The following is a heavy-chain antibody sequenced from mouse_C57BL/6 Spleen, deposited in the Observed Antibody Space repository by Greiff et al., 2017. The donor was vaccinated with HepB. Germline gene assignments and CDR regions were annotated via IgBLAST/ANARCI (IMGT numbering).Heavy chain of an antibody. CDR2: FYPGSGSI. CDR3: ARHEEVTTVVDWYFDV. Sequence: VKLMESGAELVKPGASVKLSCKASGYTFTEYTIHWVKQRSGQGLEWIGWFYPGSGSIKYNEKFKDKATLTADKSSSTVYMELSRLTSEDSAVYFCARHEEVTTVVDWYFDVWGTGTTVTVSS. CDR1: GYTFTEYT. D-gene: IGHD1-1*01. J-gene: IGHJ1*03. V-gene: IGHV1-62-2*01.